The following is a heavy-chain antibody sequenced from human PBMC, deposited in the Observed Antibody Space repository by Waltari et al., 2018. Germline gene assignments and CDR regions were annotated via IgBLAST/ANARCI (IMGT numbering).Heavy chain of an antibody. CDR2: INHRGSP. CDR3: ARGSERQQLVLKN. D-gene: IGHD6-13*01. CDR1: GGSFSGYY. J-gene: IGHJ4*02. Sequence: QVQLQQWGAGLLKPSETLSLTCTVFGGSFSGYYWTWIRQPPGMGLEWIGEINHRGSPNYNPSLKSRLTISVDTSEGQFSLKLTAVTAADTGVYYCARGSERQQLVLKNWGQGTLVTVSS. V-gene: IGHV4-34*01.